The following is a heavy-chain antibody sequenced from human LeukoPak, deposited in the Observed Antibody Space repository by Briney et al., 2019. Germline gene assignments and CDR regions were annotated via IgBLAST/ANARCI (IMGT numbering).Heavy chain of an antibody. D-gene: IGHD5-12*01. CDR2: IYYSGST. V-gene: IGHV4-59*01. CDR3: ARTEVATLFDY. J-gene: IGHJ4*02. Sequence: SETLSLTCAVYGGSFSGYYWSWIRQPPGKGLEWIGCIYYSGSTNYNPSLKSRVTISVDTSKNQFSLKLSSVTAADTAVYYCARTEVATLFDYWGQGTLVTVSS. CDR1: GGSFSGYY.